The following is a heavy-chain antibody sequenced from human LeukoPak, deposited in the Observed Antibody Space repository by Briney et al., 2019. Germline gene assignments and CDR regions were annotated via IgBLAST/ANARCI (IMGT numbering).Heavy chain of an antibody. D-gene: IGHD2-15*01. J-gene: IGHJ4*02. Sequence: ASVEVSCKASGYTFTSYGISWVRQAPGQGLEWMGWISAYNGNTNYAQNVQGRVTMTTDTSTSTAYMELRSLRSDDTAVYYCARDRVGYCSGGTCCSSDYWGQGTLVTVSS. CDR2: ISAYNGNT. CDR1: GYTFTSYG. CDR3: ARDRVGYCSGGTCCSSDY. V-gene: IGHV1-18*01.